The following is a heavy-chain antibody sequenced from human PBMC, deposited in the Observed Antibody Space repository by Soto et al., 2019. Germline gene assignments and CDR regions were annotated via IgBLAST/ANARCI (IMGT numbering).Heavy chain of an antibody. CDR1: GYTFTSYG. V-gene: IGHV1-18*01. J-gene: IGHJ3*02. D-gene: IGHD6-13*01. CDR2: ISAYNGNT. CDR3: ESVGGQQLGDAFDI. Sequence: GASVRVSCKASGYTFTSYGISWVRQAPGQGLEWMGWISAYNGNTNYAQKLQGRVTMTTDTSTSTAYMELRSLRSDDTAVYYCESVGGQQLGDAFDIWGPGTMVTVSS.